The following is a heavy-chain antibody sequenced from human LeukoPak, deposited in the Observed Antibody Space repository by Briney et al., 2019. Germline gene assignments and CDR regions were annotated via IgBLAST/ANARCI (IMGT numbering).Heavy chain of an antibody. CDR3: AKDRGVRGVIKPLDDY. V-gene: IGHV3-30*18. J-gene: IGHJ4*02. CDR2: ISYDGSNK. D-gene: IGHD3-10*01. CDR1: GFTFSSYG. Sequence: SGGSLRLSCAASGFTFSSYGMHWVRQAPGKGLEWVAVISYDGSNKYYADSVKGRFTISRDNSKNTLYLQMNSLRAEDTAVYYCAKDRGVRGVIKPLDDYWGQGTLVTVSS.